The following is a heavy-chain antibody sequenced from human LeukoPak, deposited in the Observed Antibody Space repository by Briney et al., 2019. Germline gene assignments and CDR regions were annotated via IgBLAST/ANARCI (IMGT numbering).Heavy chain of an antibody. V-gene: IGHV1-69*01. J-gene: IGHJ4*02. CDR1: GGTFSSYA. D-gene: IGHD3-3*01. CDR3: ARGRGFLTIFGVVRTYFDY. CDR2: IIPIFGTA. Sequence: ASVKVSCKASGGTFSSYAISWVRQAPGQGLEWMGGIIPIFGTANYVQKFQGRVTITADESTSTAYMELSSLRSEDTAVYYCARGRGFLTIFGVVRTYFDYWGQGTLVTVSS.